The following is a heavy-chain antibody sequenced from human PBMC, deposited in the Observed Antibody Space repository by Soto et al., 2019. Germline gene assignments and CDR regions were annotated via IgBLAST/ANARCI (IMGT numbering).Heavy chain of an antibody. CDR3: ARGLEAWGEPTVL. CDR2: INGDGSST. J-gene: IGHJ3*01. D-gene: IGHD3-16*01. V-gene: IGHV3-74*01. Sequence: EVQLVESGGGLVQPGGSLRLSCAASGFTFSSHWMHWVRQAPGKGLVWVSRINGDGSSTTYADSVKGRFTISRDDAKSTLSLHMNSLRAEDTAVYYCARGLEAWGEPTVLWGQGTLVTVSS. CDR1: GFTFSSHW.